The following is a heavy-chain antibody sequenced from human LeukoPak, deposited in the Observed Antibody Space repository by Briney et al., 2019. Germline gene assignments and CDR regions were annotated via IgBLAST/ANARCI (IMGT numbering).Heavy chain of an antibody. CDR3: AREQWLGQNYYYGMDV. CDR2: IYYSGST. J-gene: IGHJ6*02. Sequence: SETLSLTCTLSGGSISSYYWSWIRQPPGKGLEWIGYIYYSGSTNYNPSLKSRVTISVDTSKNQFSLKLSSVTAADTAVYYCAREQWLGQNYYYGMDVWGQGTTVTVSS. D-gene: IGHD6-19*01. CDR1: GGSISSYY. V-gene: IGHV4-59*01.